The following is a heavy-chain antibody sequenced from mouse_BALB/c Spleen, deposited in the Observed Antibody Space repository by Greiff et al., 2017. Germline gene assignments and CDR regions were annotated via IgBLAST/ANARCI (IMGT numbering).Heavy chain of an antibody. V-gene: IGHV3-2*02. D-gene: IGHD3-1*01. CDR1: GYSITSDYA. CDR2: ISYSGST. J-gene: IGHJ4*01. CDR3: ARQGYSGAMDY. Sequence: EVQLQESGPGLVKPSQSLSLTCTVTGYSITSDYAWNWIRQFPGNKLEWMGYISYSGSTSYNPSLKSRISITRDTSKNQFFLQLNSVTTEDTATYYCARQGYSGAMDYWGQGTSVTVSS.